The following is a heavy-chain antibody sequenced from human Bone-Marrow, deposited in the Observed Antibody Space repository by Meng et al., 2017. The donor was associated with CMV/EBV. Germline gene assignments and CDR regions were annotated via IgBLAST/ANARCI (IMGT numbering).Heavy chain of an antibody. Sequence: GESLKISCAASGFTFSSYSMNWVRQAPGKGLEWVSYISSSSSTIYYADSVKGRFTISRDNAKNSLYLQMNSLRAEDTAVYYCARDGTVVVMSEGFRWFDPWGQGTLVTVSS. CDR2: ISSSSSTI. D-gene: IGHD2-2*01. CDR1: GFTFSSYS. CDR3: ARDGTVVVMSEGFRWFDP. V-gene: IGHV3-48*04. J-gene: IGHJ5*02.